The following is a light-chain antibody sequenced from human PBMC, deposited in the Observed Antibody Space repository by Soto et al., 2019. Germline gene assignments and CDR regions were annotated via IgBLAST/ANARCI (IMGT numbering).Light chain of an antibody. V-gene: IGLV2-23*01. CDR2: QGS. CDR3: CSYAGSNTWV. Sequence: QSALTRPASVSGSPGQSITISCTGTSSDVGTYNLVSWYQQHPGEAPKLMIYQGSKRPSGVSNRFSGSKSGNTASLTISGLQAEDEADYYCCSYAGSNTWVFGGGTKLTVL. CDR1: SSDVGTYNL. J-gene: IGLJ3*02.